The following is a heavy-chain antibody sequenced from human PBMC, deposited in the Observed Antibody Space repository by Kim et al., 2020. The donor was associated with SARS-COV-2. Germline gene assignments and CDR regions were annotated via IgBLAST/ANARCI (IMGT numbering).Heavy chain of an antibody. D-gene: IGHD2-21*02. CDR2: ISSSSSTI. CDR1: GFTFSSYS. CDR3: ARGQKYIVVVTAPPGY. Sequence: GGSLRLSCAASGFTFSSYSMNWVRQAPGKGLEWVSYISSSSSTIYYADSVKGRFTISRDNAKNSLYLQMNSLRDEDTAVYYCARGQKYIVVVTAPPGYWGQGTLVTVSS. V-gene: IGHV3-48*02. J-gene: IGHJ4*02.